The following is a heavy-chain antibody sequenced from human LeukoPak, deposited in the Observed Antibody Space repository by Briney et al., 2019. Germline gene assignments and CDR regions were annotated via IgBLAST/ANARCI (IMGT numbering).Heavy chain of an antibody. J-gene: IGHJ4*02. V-gene: IGHV4-59*01. Sequence: PSETLTLTCTVSGGTISSYYWSWIRQPPGKGLEWIGYIYYSGSTNYTPTLKSRVTISVDTTKIQFSLKLSSVTAADTAVYYCARDQGSSWFDYWGQGTLVTVSS. CDR3: ARDQGSSWFDY. CDR2: IYYSGST. CDR1: GGTISSYY. D-gene: IGHD6-13*01.